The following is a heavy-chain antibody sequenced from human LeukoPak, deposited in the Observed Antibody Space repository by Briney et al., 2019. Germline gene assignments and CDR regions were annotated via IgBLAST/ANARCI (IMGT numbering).Heavy chain of an antibody. D-gene: IGHD7-27*01. CDR1: GGSISSYY. CDR2: IYYSGST. CDR3: ARLPSNWAHFDY. Sequence: SETLSLTCTVSGGSISSYYWSWIRQPPGKGLEWIGYIYYSGSTNYNPSLKSRVTISVDTSKNQFSLKLSSVTAADTAVYYCARLPSNWAHFDYWGQGALVTVSS. V-gene: IGHV4-59*08. J-gene: IGHJ4*02.